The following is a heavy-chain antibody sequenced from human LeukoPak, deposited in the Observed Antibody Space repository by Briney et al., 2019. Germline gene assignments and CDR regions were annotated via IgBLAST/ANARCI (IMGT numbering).Heavy chain of an antibody. J-gene: IGHJ4*02. Sequence: QPGRSLRLSCAASGFTFSSYAMHWVRQAPGKGLEWVAVISYDGSNKYYADSVKGRFTISRDNSKNTLYLQMNSLRAEDTAVYYCARGSHSSSWPFDHWGQGTLVTVSS. CDR1: GFTFSSYA. CDR2: ISYDGSNK. CDR3: ARGSHSSSWPFDH. D-gene: IGHD6-13*01. V-gene: IGHV3-30-3*01.